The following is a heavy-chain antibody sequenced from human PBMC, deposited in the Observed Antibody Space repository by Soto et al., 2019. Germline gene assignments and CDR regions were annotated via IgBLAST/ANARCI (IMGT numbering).Heavy chain of an antibody. J-gene: IGHJ4*02. D-gene: IGHD2-8*02. Sequence: GGSLRLSSAASGFTFSRYWMYWVRQVPGKGLEWVSRINRDGSITTYADSVKGRFTVSRDNAKNTLYLEMNSLRVEDTVEYCCARAFGYSSGYGIDYRGLGTLVALAS. CDR3: ARAFGYSSGYGIDY. CDR1: GFTFSRYW. V-gene: IGHV3-74*03. CDR2: INRDGSIT.